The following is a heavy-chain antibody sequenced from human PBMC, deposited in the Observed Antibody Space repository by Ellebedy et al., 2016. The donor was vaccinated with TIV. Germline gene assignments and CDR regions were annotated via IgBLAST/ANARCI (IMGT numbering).Heavy chain of an antibody. CDR1: GDSISSSNYY. Sequence: MPGGSLRLSCTVSGDSISSSNYYWGWIRQPPGKGLEWIGSMFYSGNKDYKPSLKSRVTLSVDTSKNQFSLKLSSVTAADTAVYYCARHVAVMGSGWYFDYWGQGTLVTVSS. CDR2: MFYSGNK. V-gene: IGHV4-39*01. J-gene: IGHJ4*02. D-gene: IGHD6-19*01. CDR3: ARHVAVMGSGWYFDY.